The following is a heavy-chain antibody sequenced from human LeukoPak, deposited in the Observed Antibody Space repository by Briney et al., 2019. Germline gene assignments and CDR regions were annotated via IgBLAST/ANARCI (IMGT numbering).Heavy chain of an antibody. CDR2: VHYSGGT. D-gene: IGHD6-25*01. Sequence: SETLSLTCGVSGASISSYYWSWIRQPPGKGLEWIGNVHYSGGTNYNPSLKSRVTISVDTSKSQFSLKLSSVTAADTATYYCARREAMTAADFFDNWGQGTLVTVSS. J-gene: IGHJ4*02. V-gene: IGHV4-59*01. CDR1: GASISSYY. CDR3: ARREAMTAADFFDN.